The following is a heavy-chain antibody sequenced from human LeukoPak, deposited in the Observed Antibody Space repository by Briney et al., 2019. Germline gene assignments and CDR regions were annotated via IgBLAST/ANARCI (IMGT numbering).Heavy chain of an antibody. Sequence: PSETLSLTCTVSGDSISSGYWTWIRQPAGKGLEWIGRINASGSTRHNPSLKSRVTMSVDTSKNQFSLKMSSVTAADTAVYFCATGMPGDYDYNCFDSWGQGTLVTVSS. V-gene: IGHV4-4*07. CDR2: INASGST. J-gene: IGHJ5*01. D-gene: IGHD5-12*01. CDR1: GDSISSGY. CDR3: ATGMPGDYDYNCFDS.